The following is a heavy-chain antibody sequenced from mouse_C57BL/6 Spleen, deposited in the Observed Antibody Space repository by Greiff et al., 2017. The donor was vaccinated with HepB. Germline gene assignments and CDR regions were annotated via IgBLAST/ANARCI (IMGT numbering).Heavy chain of an antibody. CDR1: GYTFTDYY. Sequence: EVKLQQSGPELVKPGASVKISCKASGYTFTDYYMNWVKQSHGKSLEWIGDINPNNGGTSYNQKFKGKATLTVDKSSSTAYMELRSLTSEDSAVYYCARGGITTVVADYFDYWGQGTTLTVSS. D-gene: IGHD1-1*01. V-gene: IGHV1-26*01. CDR3: ARGGITTVVADYFDY. J-gene: IGHJ2*01. CDR2: INPNNGGT.